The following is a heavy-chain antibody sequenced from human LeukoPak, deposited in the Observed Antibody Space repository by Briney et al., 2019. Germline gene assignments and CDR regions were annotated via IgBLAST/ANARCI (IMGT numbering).Heavy chain of an antibody. Sequence: SETLSLTCTVSGGSISSYYWSWIRQPPGKGLEWIGYIYYSGSTNYNPSLKSRVTISVDTSRNQFSLKLSSVTAADTAVYYCANTRGAAWYYFDYWGQGTLVTVSS. V-gene: IGHV4-59*12. CDR3: ANTRGAAWYYFDY. D-gene: IGHD3-10*01. CDR2: IYYSGST. CDR1: GGSISSYY. J-gene: IGHJ4*02.